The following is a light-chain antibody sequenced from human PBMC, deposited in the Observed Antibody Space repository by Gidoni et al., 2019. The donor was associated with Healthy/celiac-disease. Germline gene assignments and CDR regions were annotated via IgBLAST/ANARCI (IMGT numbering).Light chain of an antibody. V-gene: IGKV1-39*01. CDR2: SAS. J-gene: IGKJ4*02. CDR1: QSISSY. CDR3: QQSYSTPPLT. Sequence: DIQMTQSPSSLSASVGVRVTITCRASQSISSYLYWYQQKPGKAPKLLIYSASSLQSGVPSRFSSSRSGTDFTLTIISLQPEDFATYYCQQSYSTPPLTFGGGTKVEIK.